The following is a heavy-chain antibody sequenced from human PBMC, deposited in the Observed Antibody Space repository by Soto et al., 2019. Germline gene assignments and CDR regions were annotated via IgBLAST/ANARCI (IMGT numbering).Heavy chain of an antibody. CDR3: ARDRARMATIPGLVYFDY. CDR1: GGTFSSYA. Sequence: VASVKVSCKASGGTFSSYAISWVRQAPGQGLEWMGGIIPIFGTANYAQKFQGRVTITADESTSTAYMELSSLRSEDTAVYYCARDRARMATIPGLVYFDYWGQGTLVTVSS. CDR2: IIPIFGTA. J-gene: IGHJ4*02. D-gene: IGHD5-12*01. V-gene: IGHV1-69*13.